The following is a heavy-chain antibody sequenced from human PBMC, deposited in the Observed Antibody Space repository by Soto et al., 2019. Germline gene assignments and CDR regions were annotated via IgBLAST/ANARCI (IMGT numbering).Heavy chain of an antibody. V-gene: IGHV3-33*01. Sequence: QVQLVESGGGVVQPGRSLRLSCAASGFTFSSYGMHWVRQAPGKGLEWVAVIWYDGSNKYYADSVKGRFTISRDNSKNTLYLQMNSLRAEDTAVYYCAREIGYSSSFDPWGQGTLVTVSS. CDR1: GFTFSSYG. D-gene: IGHD6-13*01. CDR3: AREIGYSSSFDP. J-gene: IGHJ5*02. CDR2: IWYDGSNK.